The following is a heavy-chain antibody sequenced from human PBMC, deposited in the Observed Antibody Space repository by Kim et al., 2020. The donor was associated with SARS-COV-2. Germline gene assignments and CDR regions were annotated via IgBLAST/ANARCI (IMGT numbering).Heavy chain of an antibody. CDR2: IYHSGST. D-gene: IGHD2-21*02. Sequence: SETLSLTCTVSGYSISSGYYWGWIRQPPGKGLEWIGSIYHSGSTYYNPSLKSRVTISVDTSKNQFSLKLSSVTAADTAVYYCARATPDCGGDCYPYYFD. V-gene: IGHV4-38-2*02. CDR3: ARATPDCGGDCYPYYFD. J-gene: IGHJ4*01. CDR1: GYSISSGYY.